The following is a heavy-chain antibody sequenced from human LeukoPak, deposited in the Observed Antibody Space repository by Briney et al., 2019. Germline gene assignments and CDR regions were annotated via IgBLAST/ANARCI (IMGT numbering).Heavy chain of an antibody. Sequence: PSETLSLTCTVSGGSISSSSYYWGWIRQPPGKGLEWIGSIYYSGSTYYNPSLKSRVTISVDTSKNQFSLKLSSVTAADTAVYYCARGRTLPRGQTYYYDSSGYADAFDIWGQGTMVTVSS. CDR1: GGSISSSSYY. V-gene: IGHV4-39*07. D-gene: IGHD3-22*01. J-gene: IGHJ3*02. CDR2: IYYSGST. CDR3: ARGRTLPRGQTYYYDSSGYADAFDI.